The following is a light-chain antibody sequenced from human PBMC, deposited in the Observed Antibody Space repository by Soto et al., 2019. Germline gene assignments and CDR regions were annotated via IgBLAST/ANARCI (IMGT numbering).Light chain of an antibody. V-gene: IGKV1-5*03. CDR1: QSINNY. Sequence: DIQMTQSPSTLSASVGDRVTITCRASQSINNYLAWYQQKPGEAPKLLIHKASSLESGVPSRFSGSGSGTEFTLTISSLQPEDCATYYCQQYNSYWTFGQGTKVEIK. CDR3: QQYNSYWT. CDR2: KAS. J-gene: IGKJ1*01.